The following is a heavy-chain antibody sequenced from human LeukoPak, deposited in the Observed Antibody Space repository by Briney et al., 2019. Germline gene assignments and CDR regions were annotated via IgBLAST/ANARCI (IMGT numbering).Heavy chain of an antibody. CDR3: ARVFSASSSSSLDY. Sequence: SSETLSLTCTVSGGSISSGGYYWSWIRQPPGKGLEWIGYIYHSGSTYYNPSLKSRVTISVDRSKNQFSLKLSSVTAADTAVYYCARVFSASSSSSLDYWGQGTLVTVSS. J-gene: IGHJ4*02. D-gene: IGHD6-6*01. CDR2: IYHSGST. V-gene: IGHV4-30-2*01. CDR1: GGSISSGGYY.